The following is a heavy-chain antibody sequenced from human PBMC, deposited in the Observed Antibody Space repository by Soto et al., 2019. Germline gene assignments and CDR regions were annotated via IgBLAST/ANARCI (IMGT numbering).Heavy chain of an antibody. CDR2: IKSKTDGGTT. D-gene: IGHD3-22*01. Sequence: GGSLRLSCAASGFPFNAYGMHLVSKAPGKGLEWVGRIKSKTDGGTTDYAAPVKGRFTISRDDSKNTLYLQMNSLKTEDTAVYYCTTDPVTMIVVVPSSGWGQGTLVTVSS. CDR1: GFPFNAYG. J-gene: IGHJ4*02. V-gene: IGHV3-15*07. CDR3: TTDPVTMIVVVPSSG.